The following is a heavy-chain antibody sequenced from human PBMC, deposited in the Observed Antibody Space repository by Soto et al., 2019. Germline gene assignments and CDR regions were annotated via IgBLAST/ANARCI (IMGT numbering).Heavy chain of an antibody. Sequence: ASVKVSCKASCYTFTSDGISWVRQAPGQGLEWMGWISAYNGNTNYAQKLQGRVTMTTDTSTSTAYMELRSLRSDDTAVYYCASGYYDSSGYKEFDYWGQGTLVTVSS. D-gene: IGHD3-22*01. CDR2: ISAYNGNT. V-gene: IGHV1-18*04. CDR1: CYTFTSDG. CDR3: ASGYYDSSGYKEFDY. J-gene: IGHJ4*02.